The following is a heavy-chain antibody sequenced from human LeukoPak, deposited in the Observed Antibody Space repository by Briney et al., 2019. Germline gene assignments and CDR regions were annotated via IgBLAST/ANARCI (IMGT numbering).Heavy chain of an antibody. CDR1: GYTFSSYD. Sequence: APVKVSCKASGYTFSSYDINWVRQATGQGLEWMGRMNPENGDAQYAQRFQGGVTMTRDTSISTAYMELSSLRSEDTALYYCARGVRGNFPSNWFDPWGQGTQVTVSS. D-gene: IGHD1-26*01. CDR3: ARGVRGNFPSNWFDP. CDR2: MNPENGDA. V-gene: IGHV1-8*01. J-gene: IGHJ5*02.